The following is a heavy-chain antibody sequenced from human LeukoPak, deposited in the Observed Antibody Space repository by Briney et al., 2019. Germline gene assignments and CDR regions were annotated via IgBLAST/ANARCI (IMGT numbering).Heavy chain of an antibody. CDR1: GYTFTSYD. CDR2: IIPILGIA. CDR3: AREVQGEGGAAAGSYYFDY. Sequence: GASVKVSCKASGYTFTSYDINWVRQATGQGLEWMGRIIPILGIANYAQKFQGRVTITADKSTSTAYIELSSLRSEDTAVYYCAREVQGEGGAAAGSYYFDYWGQGTLVTVSS. J-gene: IGHJ4*02. D-gene: IGHD6-13*01. V-gene: IGHV1-69*04.